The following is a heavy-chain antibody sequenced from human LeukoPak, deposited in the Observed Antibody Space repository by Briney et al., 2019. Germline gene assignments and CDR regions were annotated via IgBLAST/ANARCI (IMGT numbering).Heavy chain of an antibody. J-gene: IGHJ3*02. CDR1: GFTFSSYW. D-gene: IGHD3-22*01. CDR2: ISGSGGST. Sequence: GGSLRLSCAASGFTFSSYWMHWVRQGPGKGLEWVSAISGSGGSTYYADSVKGRFTISRDNSKNTLYLQMNSLRAEDTAVYYCAKDPYYYDSSGYYGDAFDIWGQGTMVTVSS. CDR3: AKDPYYYDSSGYYGDAFDI. V-gene: IGHV3-23*01.